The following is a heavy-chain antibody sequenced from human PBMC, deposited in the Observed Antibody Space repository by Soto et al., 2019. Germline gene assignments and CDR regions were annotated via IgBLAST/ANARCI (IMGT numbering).Heavy chain of an antibody. CDR3: AKVLSCYYGWFDP. V-gene: IGHV3-23*01. Sequence: RLSCTASGFKFSDYAITWVRQAPGEGLEWVSVISGSGGVTYFADSVKGRFTVSRDNSKNTVFLQLNNVRAEDSAMYFCAKVLSCYYGWFDPWGLGTLVTVYS. CDR1: GFKFSDYA. J-gene: IGHJ5*02. CDR2: ISGSGGVT. D-gene: IGHD3-22*01.